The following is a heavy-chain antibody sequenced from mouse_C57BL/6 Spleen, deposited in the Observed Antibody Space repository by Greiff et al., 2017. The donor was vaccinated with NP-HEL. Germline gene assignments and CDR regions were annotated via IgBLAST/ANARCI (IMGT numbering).Heavy chain of an antibody. V-gene: IGHV1-50*01. J-gene: IGHJ2*01. CDR2: IDPSDSYT. Sequence: VQLQQPGAELVKPGASVKLSCKASGYTFTSYWMQWVKQRPGQGLEWIGEIDPSDSYTNYNQKFKGKATLTVDTSSSTAYMQLSSLTSEDSAVYYCARTLSTVVPFDYWGQGTTLTV. CDR3: ARTLSTVVPFDY. D-gene: IGHD1-1*01. CDR1: GYTFTSYW.